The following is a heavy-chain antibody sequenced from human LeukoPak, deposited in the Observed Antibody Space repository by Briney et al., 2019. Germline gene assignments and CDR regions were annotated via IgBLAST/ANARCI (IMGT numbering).Heavy chain of an antibody. CDR1: GGSISSSSYY. D-gene: IGHD3-16*02. Sequence: SETLSLTCTVSGGSISSSSYYWGWIRQPPGKGLEWLGSIYYSGSTYYNPSLKSRVTISVDTFKNQFSQKLSCVTAADTAVYYCARQGHDYVWGSYRYIYWGQGTLVTVSS. V-gene: IGHV4-39*01. J-gene: IGHJ4*02. CDR2: IYYSGST. CDR3: ARQGHDYVWGSYRYIY.